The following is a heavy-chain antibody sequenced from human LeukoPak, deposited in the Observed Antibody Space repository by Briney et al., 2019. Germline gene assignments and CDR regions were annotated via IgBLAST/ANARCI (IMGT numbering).Heavy chain of an antibody. V-gene: IGHV3-20*04. J-gene: IGHJ4*02. CDR3: ARADRITMVRGGLDY. CDR2: INWNGGST. CDR1: GFTFDDYG. D-gene: IGHD3-10*01. Sequence: PGGSLRLSCAASGFTFDDYGMSWVRQAPGKGLEWVSGINWNGGSTGYADSVKGRFTISRDNAKNSLYLQMNSLRAEDTALYYCARADRITMVRGGLDYWGQGTLVTVSS.